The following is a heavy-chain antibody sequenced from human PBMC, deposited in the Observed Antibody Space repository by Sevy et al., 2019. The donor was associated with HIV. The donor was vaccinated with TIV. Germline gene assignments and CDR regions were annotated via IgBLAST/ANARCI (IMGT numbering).Heavy chain of an antibody. CDR2: ISYDGSNK. Sequence: GESLKSSCAASGFTFSSYAMHWVRQAPGKGLEWVAVISYDGSNKYYADSVKGRFTISRDNSKNTLYLQMNSLRAEDTAVYYCARVEMATTKLIPTSFDIWGQGTMVTVSS. V-gene: IGHV3-30-3*01. CDR1: GFTFSSYA. J-gene: IGHJ3*02. CDR3: ARVEMATTKLIPTSFDI. D-gene: IGHD1-1*01.